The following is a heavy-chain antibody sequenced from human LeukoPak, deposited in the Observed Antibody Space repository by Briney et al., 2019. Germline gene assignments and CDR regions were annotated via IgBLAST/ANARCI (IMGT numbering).Heavy chain of an antibody. CDR2: IYHGGST. V-gene: IGHV4-38-2*02. CDR1: GYSISSGYY. J-gene: IGHJ4*02. Sequence: SETLSLTCTASGYSISSGYYWGWIRQSPGKGLEWIGSIYHGGSTYYNPSLKSRVTISVDTSKNQFSLKLSSMTAADTAVYYCARGVPYYNFDRSKRVPWGFDYWGQGTLVTVSS. D-gene: IGHD3-9*01. CDR3: ARGVPYYNFDRSKRVPWGFDY.